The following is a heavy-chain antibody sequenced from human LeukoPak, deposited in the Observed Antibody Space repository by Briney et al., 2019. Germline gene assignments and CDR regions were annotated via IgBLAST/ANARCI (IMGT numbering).Heavy chain of an antibody. CDR1: GFTFSSYA. Sequence: PGRSLRLSCAASGFTFSSYAMSWVRQAPGKGLEWVSAISGSGGSTYYADSVKGRFTISRDNSKNTLYLQMNSLRAEDTAVYYCAKNREYGDRLRYFDYWGQGTLVTVSS. CDR3: AKNREYGDRLRYFDY. CDR2: ISGSGGST. J-gene: IGHJ4*02. D-gene: IGHD4-17*01. V-gene: IGHV3-23*01.